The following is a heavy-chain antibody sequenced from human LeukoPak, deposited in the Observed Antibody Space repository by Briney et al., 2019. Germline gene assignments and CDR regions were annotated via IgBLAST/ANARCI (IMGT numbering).Heavy chain of an antibody. CDR1: GGTFSSYA. J-gene: IGHJ4*02. V-gene: IGHV7-4-1*02. D-gene: IGHD4-17*01. CDR3: ARSRLDGDGDYVSDCVDY. CDR2: INTNTGNP. Sequence: GASVKVSCKASGGTFSSYAISWARQAPGQGLEWMGWINTNTGNPTYAQGFTGRFVFSLDTSVSTAYLQISSLKAEDTAVYYCARSRLDGDGDYVSDCVDYWGQGTLVTVSS.